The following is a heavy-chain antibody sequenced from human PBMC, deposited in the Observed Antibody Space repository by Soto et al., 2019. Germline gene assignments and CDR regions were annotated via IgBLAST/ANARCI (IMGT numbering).Heavy chain of an antibody. Sequence: SETLSLTCAVSGGPFSGVYWSWIRQPPGKALEWIGGVNHRGSANYNPSLESRVTMSFDTSKNQFSLKLTSVTAADSAVFYCARDAFCGSGTCRVGHWFDPWGQGTLVTVSS. CDR2: VNHRGSA. D-gene: IGHD2-21*01. J-gene: IGHJ5*02. CDR1: GGPFSGVY. CDR3: ARDAFCGSGTCRVGHWFDP. V-gene: IGHV4-34*01.